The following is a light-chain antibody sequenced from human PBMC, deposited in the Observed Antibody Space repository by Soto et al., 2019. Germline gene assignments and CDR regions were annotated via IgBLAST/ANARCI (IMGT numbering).Light chain of an antibody. J-gene: IGKJ1*01. Sequence: EIVLTQSPGTLSLSPGERATLSCRASQSVSSNYLAWYQQKPGQAPRLLIYGASSRATGIPDRSSGSGSGTDFTLTISRLEPEDFAVYYCQHYGSSPETFGQGTKVDIK. CDR1: QSVSSNY. V-gene: IGKV3-20*01. CDR2: GAS. CDR3: QHYGSSPET.